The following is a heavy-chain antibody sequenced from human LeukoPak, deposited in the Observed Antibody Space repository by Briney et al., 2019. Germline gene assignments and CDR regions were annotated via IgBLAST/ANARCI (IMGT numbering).Heavy chain of an antibody. CDR1: GYTFTSYY. CDR3: ARDGSPRGYYYYGMDV. Sequence: ASVKVSCKASGYTFTSYYMHWVRQAPGQGLEWMGIINPSGGSTSYAQKFQGRVTMTRDTSTSTVYMERSSLRSEDAVVYYCARDGSPRGYYYYGMDVWGQGTTVTVSS. J-gene: IGHJ6*02. D-gene: IGHD6-13*01. V-gene: IGHV1-46*01. CDR2: INPSGGST.